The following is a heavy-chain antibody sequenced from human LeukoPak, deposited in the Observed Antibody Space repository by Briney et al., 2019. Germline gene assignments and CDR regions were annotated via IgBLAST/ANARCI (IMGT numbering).Heavy chain of an antibody. Sequence: ASVKVSCKASGYTFTNYAISWVRQAPGQGLEWMGWISVFSDDTKSAQNLQGRITMTTGTSTSTAYMELRSLRSDDTAVYYCEREGDSSGYFFRPDYWGQGTLVTVLS. CDR2: ISVFSDDT. D-gene: IGHD3-22*01. CDR3: EREGDSSGYFFRPDY. V-gene: IGHV1-18*01. CDR1: GYTFTNYA. J-gene: IGHJ4*02.